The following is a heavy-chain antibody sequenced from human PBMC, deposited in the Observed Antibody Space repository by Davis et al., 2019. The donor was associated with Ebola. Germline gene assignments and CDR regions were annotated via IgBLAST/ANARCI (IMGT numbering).Heavy chain of an antibody. CDR2: INHSGST. Sequence: SETLSLTCTVSGGSISSYYWSWIRQPPGKGLEWIGEINHSGSTNYNPSLKSRVTISVDTSKNQFSLKLSSVTAADTAVYYCARVPYYGSGSYPAYYYYGMDVWGQGTTVTVSS. CDR3: ARVPYYGSGSYPAYYYYGMDV. J-gene: IGHJ6*02. CDR1: GGSISSYY. V-gene: IGHV4-34*01. D-gene: IGHD3-10*01.